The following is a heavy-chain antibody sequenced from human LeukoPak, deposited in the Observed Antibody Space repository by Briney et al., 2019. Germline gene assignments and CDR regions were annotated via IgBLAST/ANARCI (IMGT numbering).Heavy chain of an antibody. Sequence: GGSLRLSCAASGFTFSSYSMNWVRQAPGKGLEWVSSISSSSYIYYADSVKGRFTISRDNAKNSLYLQMNSLRAEDTAVYYCARDSSGYWVFDYWGQGTLVTVSS. CDR1: GFTFSSYS. CDR3: ARDSSGYWVFDY. CDR2: ISSSSYI. D-gene: IGHD3-22*01. J-gene: IGHJ4*02. V-gene: IGHV3-21*01.